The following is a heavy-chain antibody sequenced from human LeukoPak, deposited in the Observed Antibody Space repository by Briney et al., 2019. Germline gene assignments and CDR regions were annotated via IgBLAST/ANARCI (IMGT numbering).Heavy chain of an antibody. Sequence: GGSLRLSCAASGFTFSSYWMHWVRRAPGKGLVWVSHIRSDGSSTNYADSVKGRFTISRDNAKSTLYLQMNSLRAGDTAVYYCARASGSGSHYPFDYWGQGTLVTVSS. CDR1: GFTFSSYW. D-gene: IGHD3-10*01. V-gene: IGHV3-74*01. CDR3: ARASGSGSHYPFDY. CDR2: IRSDGSST. J-gene: IGHJ4*02.